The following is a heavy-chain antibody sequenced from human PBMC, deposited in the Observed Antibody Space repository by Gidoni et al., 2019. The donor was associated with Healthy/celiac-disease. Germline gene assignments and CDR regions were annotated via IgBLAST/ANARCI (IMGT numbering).Heavy chain of an antibody. Sequence: EVQLLESGGGLVQPGGSLRLSCAASGFTCSSYAMSWVRQAPGKGLEWVSAISGSGGSTYYADSVKGRFTISRDNSKNTLYLQMNSLRAEDTAVYYCAKGTDKWELINWFDPWGQGTLVTVSS. D-gene: IGHD1-26*01. V-gene: IGHV3-23*01. J-gene: IGHJ5*02. CDR2: ISGSGGST. CDR1: GFTCSSYA. CDR3: AKGTDKWELINWFDP.